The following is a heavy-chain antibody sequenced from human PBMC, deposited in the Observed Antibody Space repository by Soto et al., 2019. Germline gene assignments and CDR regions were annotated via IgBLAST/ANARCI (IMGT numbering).Heavy chain of an antibody. Sequence: SVKVSCKASGGTFSSYAISWVRQAPGQGLGWIGGIIPIFGTANYAQKFQGRVTITADESTSTAYMELSSLRSEDTAVYYCASPPRAISGGYSRRGGFDYWGQGTLVTVSS. CDR1: GGTFSSYA. D-gene: IGHD3-22*01. V-gene: IGHV1-69*13. CDR2: IIPIFGTA. J-gene: IGHJ4*02. CDR3: ASPPRAISGGYSRRGGFDY.